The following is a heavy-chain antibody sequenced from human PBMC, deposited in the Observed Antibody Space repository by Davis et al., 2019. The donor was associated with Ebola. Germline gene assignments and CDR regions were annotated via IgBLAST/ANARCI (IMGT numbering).Heavy chain of an antibody. J-gene: IGHJ4*02. V-gene: IGHV3-53*01. CDR1: GFTVSSNY. Sequence: GESLKISCAASGFTVSSNYMSWVRQAPGKGLEWVSVIYSGGSTYYADSVKGRFTISRDNSKNTLYLQMNSLRAEDTAVYYCARGISGYSSSWHGGYWGQGTLVTVSS. CDR3: ARGISGYSSSWHGGY. CDR2: IYSGGST. D-gene: IGHD6-13*01.